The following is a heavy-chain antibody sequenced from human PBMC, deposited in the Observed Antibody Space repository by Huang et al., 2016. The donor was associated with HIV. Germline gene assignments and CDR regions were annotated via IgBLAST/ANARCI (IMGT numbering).Heavy chain of an antibody. CDR2: ITQSVRT. CDR3: ARGRGTSWSFFDT. CDR1: GDSLSGFF. D-gene: IGHD2-2*01. V-gene: IGHV4-34*01. Sequence: QVRLDQWGAGLLKPSETLTLTCAVYGDSLSGFFWSWIRQSPGRGLEGIGEITQSVRTNYNPSLKSRVTIAIDTSKKQFSLKLKSVTADDTSTYYCARGRGTSWSFFDTWGQGSFVTVSS. J-gene: IGHJ5*02.